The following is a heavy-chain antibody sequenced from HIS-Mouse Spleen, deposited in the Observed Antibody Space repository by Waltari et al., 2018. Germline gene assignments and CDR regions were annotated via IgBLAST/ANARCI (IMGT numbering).Heavy chain of an antibody. J-gene: IGHJ4*02. Sequence: QVQLVESGGGVVQPGRSLRLSCADSGFTFSSYGMHWVRQAPGKGMEWVAVISYDGRKNDYADAVKGRFTISRDNSKNTLYLKMNSLRAEDTAVYYCASHHIAALDYWGQGTLVTVSS. CDR2: ISYDGRKN. CDR1: GFTFSSYG. D-gene: IGHD6-6*01. V-gene: IGHV3-30*03. CDR3: ASHHIAALDY.